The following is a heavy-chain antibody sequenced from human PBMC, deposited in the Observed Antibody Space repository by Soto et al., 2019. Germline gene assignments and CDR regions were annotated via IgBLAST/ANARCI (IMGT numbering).Heavy chain of an antibody. J-gene: IGHJ5*02. CDR2: IYYSGST. Sequence: KPSETLSLTCTVSGGSISSSSYYWGWIRQPPGKGLEWIGSIYYSGSTYYNPSLKSRVTISVDTSKNQFSLKLSSVTAADTAVYYCARLGDIVVVPAAPTDNWFDPCGQGTLVTVSS. CDR3: ARLGDIVVVPAAPTDNWFDP. V-gene: IGHV4-39*01. D-gene: IGHD2-2*01. CDR1: GGSISSSSYY.